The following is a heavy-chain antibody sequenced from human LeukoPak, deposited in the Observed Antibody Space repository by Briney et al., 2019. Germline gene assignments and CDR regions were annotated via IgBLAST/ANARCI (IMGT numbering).Heavy chain of an antibody. CDR1: GFTFGSHW. J-gene: IGHJ4*02. CDR3: VRHGDYGFDW. CDR2: IKKDGTTK. D-gene: IGHD4-17*01. Sequence: GGSLRLSCAASGFTFGSHWMGWVRQAPGKGLEWVANIKKDGTTKYYLDSVKGRFTVSRDNTENSLSLQMNSLSAEDTALYYCVRHGDYGFDWWGQGTLVTVSS. V-gene: IGHV3-7*01.